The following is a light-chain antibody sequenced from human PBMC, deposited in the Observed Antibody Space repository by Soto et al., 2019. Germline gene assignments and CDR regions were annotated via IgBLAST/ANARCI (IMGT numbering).Light chain of an antibody. J-gene: IGKJ5*01. CDR2: DAS. V-gene: IGKV3-11*01. CDR3: QQRRNWPPIT. Sequence: EMVMTQSPATLSVSPGERATLSCRASQSVSSNLAWYQQKPGQAPRLLIYDASNRATGIPARFSGSGSGTDFTLTISSLEPEDFAVYYGQQRRNWPPITFGQGTRLEIK. CDR1: QSVSSN.